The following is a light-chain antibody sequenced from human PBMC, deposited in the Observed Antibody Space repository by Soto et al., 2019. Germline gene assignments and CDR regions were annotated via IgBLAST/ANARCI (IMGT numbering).Light chain of an antibody. Sequence: QAVVTQPASVSGSPGQSITISCTGSSSDVGGYNYVSWYQEHPGKAPKLMIYEVSNRPSGVSNRFSGSKSGNTASLTISGLQAEDEADYYCSSYTSARTHVVFGGGTKLTVL. V-gene: IGLV2-14*01. CDR1: SSDVGGYNY. CDR2: EVS. CDR3: SSYTSARTHVV. J-gene: IGLJ2*01.